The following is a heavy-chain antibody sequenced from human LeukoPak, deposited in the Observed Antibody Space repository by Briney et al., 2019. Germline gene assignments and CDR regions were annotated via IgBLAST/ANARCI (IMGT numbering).Heavy chain of an antibody. CDR3: ARVVNGDVDY. V-gene: IGHV3-74*01. CDR2: INNDGSTS. CDR1: GFTFSSYW. Sequence: PGGSLRLSCAASGFTFSSYWMHWVRQAPGKGLVWVSRINNDGSTSSYADSVKGRFTISRDNAKNTLFLQMNSLRADDTAVYFCARVVNGDVDYWGQGTLVTVSS. J-gene: IGHJ4*02. D-gene: IGHD2-21*02.